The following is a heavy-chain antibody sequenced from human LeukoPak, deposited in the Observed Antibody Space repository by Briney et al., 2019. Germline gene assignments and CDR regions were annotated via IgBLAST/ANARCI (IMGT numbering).Heavy chain of an antibody. CDR3: ATSIGSKNAFHI. Sequence: SETLSLTCTVSGVSISQNYWTWIRQSPGKGLEWIGFVSYIGGTSYNPSLKSRLSLSIDTSKNQFSLDLTSVTASDTAVYYCATSIGSKNAFHIWGRGTAVTVSS. J-gene: IGHJ3*02. CDR1: GVSISQNY. D-gene: IGHD4-11*01. CDR2: VSYIGGT. V-gene: IGHV4-59*08.